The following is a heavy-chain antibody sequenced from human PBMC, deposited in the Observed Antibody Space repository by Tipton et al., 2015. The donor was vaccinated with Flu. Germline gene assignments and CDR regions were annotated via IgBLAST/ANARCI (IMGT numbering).Heavy chain of an antibody. CDR1: GGSISSGGYY. V-gene: IGHV4-31*03. D-gene: IGHD3-10*01. Sequence: TLSLTCTVSGGSISSGGYYWSWIRQHPGKGLEWIGYIYYSGSTYYNPSLKSRVTISVDTSKNQFSLKLSSVTAADTAVYYCARGMGFGEPYYFDYWGQGTLVPVSS. J-gene: IGHJ4*02. CDR2: IYYSGST. CDR3: ARGMGFGEPYYFDY.